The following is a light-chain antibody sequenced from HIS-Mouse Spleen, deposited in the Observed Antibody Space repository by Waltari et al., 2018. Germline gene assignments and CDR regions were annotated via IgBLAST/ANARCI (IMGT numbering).Light chain of an antibody. Sequence: QSALTQPAPVSAPPGPSTTISCREPSRDVVVYNYVSGYHQHPGKAPKLMIYEVSNRPSGVSNRFSGSKSGNTASLTISGLQAEDEADYYCSSYTSSSSWVFGGGTKLTVL. V-gene: IGLV2-14*01. CDR1: SRDVVVYNY. J-gene: IGLJ3*02. CDR3: SSYTSSSSWV. CDR2: EVS.